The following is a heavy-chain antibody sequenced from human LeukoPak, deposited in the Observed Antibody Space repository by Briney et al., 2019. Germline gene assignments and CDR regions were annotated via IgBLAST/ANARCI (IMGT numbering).Heavy chain of an antibody. J-gene: IGHJ4*02. CDR1: GFSFSGHW. CDR2: ISPTGSTT. Sequence: GGSLRLSCTASGFSFSGHWMHWARQLPGKGLVWVSRISPTGSTTSYADSVKGRFTISRDNAKNSLYLQMNSLRAEDTAVYYCARDEGVPENWRFDYWGQGTLVTVSS. V-gene: IGHV3-74*01. CDR3: ARDEGVPENWRFDY. D-gene: IGHD1-1*01.